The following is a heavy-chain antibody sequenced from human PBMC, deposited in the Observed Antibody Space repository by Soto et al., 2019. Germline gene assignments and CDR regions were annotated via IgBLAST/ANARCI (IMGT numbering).Heavy chain of an antibody. V-gene: IGHV3-74*01. Sequence: VGSLRLSCAASGFTLNSFFMHWVRQAPGKGLMWVSRISNDGSSTTYADSVKGRFTISRDNARNTLYLQLNSLRADDTAVYFCVRDQDSRGYSVFNLWGQGAQVTVSS. CDR1: GFTLNSFF. J-gene: IGHJ5*02. D-gene: IGHD3-22*01. CDR2: ISNDGSST. CDR3: VRDQDSRGYSVFNL.